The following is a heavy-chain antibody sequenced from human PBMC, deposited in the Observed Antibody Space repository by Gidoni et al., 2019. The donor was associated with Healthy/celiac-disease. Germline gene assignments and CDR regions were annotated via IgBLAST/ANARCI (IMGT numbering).Heavy chain of an antibody. CDR1: GFTLSDYY. V-gene: IGHV3-11*01. J-gene: IGHJ4*02. CDR2: ISGSGSTI. Sequence: QVQLVESGGGLVKPGGPLRLSRAASGFTLSDYYVSWIRQAPGKGLELVSYISGSGSTIYYADSVKGRFTISRDNAKNSLYLQMNSLRAEDTAVYYCARDRGSYYSGSTSSFDYWGQGTLVTVSS. CDR3: ARDRGSYYSGSTSSFDY. D-gene: IGHD1-26*01.